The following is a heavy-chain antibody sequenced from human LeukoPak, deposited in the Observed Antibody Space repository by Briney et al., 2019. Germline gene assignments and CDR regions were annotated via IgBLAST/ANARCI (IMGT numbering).Heavy chain of an antibody. Sequence: GESLKISCQGRGYNFSTYWIGWVRQMPGKGLEWLGFIYPGDSNARYRSSLEGQVTISVDKSIYTAYLQWSSLKASDTAMYYCARHSRLVIREVFEYYVDVWGKGTTVTVSS. CDR1: GYNFSTYW. V-gene: IGHV5-51*01. CDR2: IYPGDSNA. D-gene: IGHD3-10*01. J-gene: IGHJ6*04. CDR3: ARHSRLVIREVFEYYVDV.